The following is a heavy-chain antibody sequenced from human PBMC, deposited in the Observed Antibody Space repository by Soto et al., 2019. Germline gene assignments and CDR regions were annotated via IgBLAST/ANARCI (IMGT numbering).Heavy chain of an antibody. CDR2: INAGNGNT. V-gene: IGHV1-3*01. CDR1: GYTFTSYA. CDR3: ARDRRIAAAGNRYYYGMDV. J-gene: IGHJ6*02. Sequence: QVQLVQSGAEVKKPGASVKVSCKASGYTFTSYAMHWVRQAPGQRLEWMGWINAGNGNTKYSQKFQGRVTITRDTSASTAYMELSSLRSEDTAVYYCARDRRIAAAGNRYYYGMDVWGQGTTVTVSS. D-gene: IGHD6-13*01.